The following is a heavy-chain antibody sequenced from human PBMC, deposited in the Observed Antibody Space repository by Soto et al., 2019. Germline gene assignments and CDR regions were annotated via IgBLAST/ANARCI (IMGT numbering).Heavy chain of an antibody. Sequence: QVQLQESGPGLVQPSETLSLTCTVSGGSISPYYWSWVRQPPGKGLEWIGFIWFSGSTTYNPSLRSRVTMSVDTSKNRLSLEVTSVTAADTAVYYCARESSGDHNHNWFDPWGQGTLVTVSA. D-gene: IGHD1-20*01. CDR1: GGSISPYY. V-gene: IGHV4-59*01. CDR3: ARESSGDHNHNWFDP. J-gene: IGHJ5*02. CDR2: IWFSGST.